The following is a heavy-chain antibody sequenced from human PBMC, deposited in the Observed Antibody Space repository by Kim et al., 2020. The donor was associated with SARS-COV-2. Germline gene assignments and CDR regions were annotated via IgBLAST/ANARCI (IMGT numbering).Heavy chain of an antibody. Sequence: KTDGSEKYYVDSVKSRFTISRDNAQNALYLRMNSLRVEDTAVYYCAREGIWGQGTLVSVSS. V-gene: IGHV3-7*01. CDR2: KTDGSEK. J-gene: IGHJ3*02. CDR3: AREGI.